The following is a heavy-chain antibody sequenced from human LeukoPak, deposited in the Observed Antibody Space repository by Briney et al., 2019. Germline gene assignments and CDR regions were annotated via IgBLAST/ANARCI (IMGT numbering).Heavy chain of an antibody. J-gene: IGHJ5*02. V-gene: IGHV4-31*03. CDR3: ARGAAAGGWFDP. CDR2: IYYSGST. CDR1: GGSISSGDHY. D-gene: IGHD6-13*01. Sequence: SETLSLTCTVSGGSISSGDHYWSWIRQHPGKGLEWIGYIYYSGSTYYNPSLKSRVTISVDTSKNQFSLKLSSVTAADTAVYYCARGAAAGGWFDPWGQGTLVTVSS.